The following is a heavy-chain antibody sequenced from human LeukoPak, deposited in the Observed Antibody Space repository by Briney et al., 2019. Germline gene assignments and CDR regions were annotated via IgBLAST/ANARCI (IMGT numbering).Heavy chain of an antibody. V-gene: IGHV4-39*07. Sequence: PSETLSLTCTVSGASISSTTYYWGWIRQPPRKGLEWIASIYYSGSTYYNPSLKSRVTISVDTSKSQFSLYMDSVTAADTAVYYCARDWNRYAYWGQGTLVTVSS. CDR3: ARDWNRYAY. CDR2: IYYSGST. CDR1: GASISSTTYY. J-gene: IGHJ4*02. D-gene: IGHD1-1*01.